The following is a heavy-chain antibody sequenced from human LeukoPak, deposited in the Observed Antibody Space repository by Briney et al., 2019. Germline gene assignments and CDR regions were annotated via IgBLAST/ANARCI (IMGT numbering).Heavy chain of an antibody. D-gene: IGHD3-16*01. Sequence: GGSLRLSCAASEFTVRSNYMGWVRQAPGKGLEWVSLTHNDGSTYYADSVQGRFIISRDNSENSLYLQMNTLRAEDTAVYYCATGDNGIGAAFDIWGQGTMVTVSS. J-gene: IGHJ3*02. CDR3: ATGDNGIGAAFDI. V-gene: IGHV3-53*01. CDR2: THNDGST. CDR1: EFTVRSNY.